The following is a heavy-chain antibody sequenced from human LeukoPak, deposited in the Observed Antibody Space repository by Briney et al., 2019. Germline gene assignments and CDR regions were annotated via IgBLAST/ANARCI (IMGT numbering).Heavy chain of an antibody. V-gene: IGHV3-20*01. D-gene: IGHD6-19*01. CDR2: INWNGGST. J-gene: IGHJ3*02. CDR1: GFTFDDYG. CDR3: ARDLDSSGWYSNAFDI. Sequence: GGSLRLSCAASGFTFDDYGMSWVRQAPGKGLEWVSGINWNGGSTGYADSVKGRFTISRDNAKNSLYLQMNSLRAEDTALYHCARDLDSSGWYSNAFDIWGQGTMVTVSP.